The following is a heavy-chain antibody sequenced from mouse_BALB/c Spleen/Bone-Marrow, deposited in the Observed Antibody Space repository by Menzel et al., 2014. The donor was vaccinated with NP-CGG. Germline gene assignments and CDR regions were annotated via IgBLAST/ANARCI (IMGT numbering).Heavy chain of an antibody. J-gene: IGHJ2*01. D-gene: IGHD1-1*01. Sequence: QLQESGPELVKPGASVKISCKASGYTFTDYYINWVKQKPGQGLEWIGWIYPGSGNTKYNEKFKGKATLTVDTSSSTAYMQLSSLTSEDTAVYFCARENYGSSYYFDYWGQGTTLTVSS. CDR1: GYTFTDYY. CDR3: ARENYGSSYYFDY. CDR2: IYPGSGNT. V-gene: IGHV1-84*02.